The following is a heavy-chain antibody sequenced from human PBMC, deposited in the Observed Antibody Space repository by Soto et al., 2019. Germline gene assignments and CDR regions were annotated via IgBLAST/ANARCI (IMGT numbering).Heavy chain of an antibody. V-gene: IGHV3-30*04. D-gene: IGHD3-10*01. CDR3: ARSVRGVVNTGIDY. CDR1: GFTFSTYA. J-gene: IGHJ4*02. Sequence: GGSLRLSCVVSGFTFSTYAMYWVRQAPGKGLEWVALISFDGSSEYYADSVRGRFTISRDNSKDTLYLQMNSLRAEDTAVFYCARSVRGVVNTGIDYWGQGTLVTVSS. CDR2: ISFDGSSE.